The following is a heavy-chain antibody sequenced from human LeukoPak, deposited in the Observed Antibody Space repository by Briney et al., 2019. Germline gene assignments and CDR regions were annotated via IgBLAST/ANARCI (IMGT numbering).Heavy chain of an antibody. CDR1: HGSFSGYY. Sequence: SETLSLTCAVYHGSFSGYYWSWIRQPPGKGLEWVGEINHSGGTNYNPSHKSRVTISLGTSKNQFSLKLSSVTAADTAVYYCARRVPSTVVTRRNFLDYWGQGTLVTVSS. V-gene: IGHV4-34*01. CDR3: ARRVPSTVVTRRNFLDY. J-gene: IGHJ4*02. D-gene: IGHD4-23*01. CDR2: INHSGGT.